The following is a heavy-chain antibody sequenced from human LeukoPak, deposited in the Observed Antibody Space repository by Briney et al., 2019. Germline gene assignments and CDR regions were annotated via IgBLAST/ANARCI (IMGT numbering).Heavy chain of an antibody. V-gene: IGHV4-4*07. J-gene: IGHJ6*03. CDR1: GGSISSYY. Sequence: PSETLSLTCTVSGGSISSYYWSWIRQPAGKGLEWIGRIYTSGSTNYNPSLKSRVTMSVDTSKHQFSLKLSSVTAADTAVYYCARGKYYYGSGSTNYMDVWGKGTTVTVSS. CDR2: IYTSGST. D-gene: IGHD3-10*01. CDR3: ARGKYYYGSGSTNYMDV.